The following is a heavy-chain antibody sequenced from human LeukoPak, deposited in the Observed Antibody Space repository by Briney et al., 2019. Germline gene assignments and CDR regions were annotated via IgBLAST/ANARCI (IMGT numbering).Heavy chain of an antibody. CDR1: GFSLSNYA. V-gene: IGHV3-23*01. D-gene: IGHD5-12*01. CDR3: AKGAYDYVEIGYFDH. J-gene: IGHJ4*02. CDR2: IIASSGST. Sequence: PGGSLRLSCAVSGFSLSNYAMSWVRQAPGKGLEWVSLIIASSGSTVYADSVKGRFTISRDNSKNTLYLQINSLRAEDTAVYYCAKGAYDYVEIGYFDHWGQGTLVTVSS.